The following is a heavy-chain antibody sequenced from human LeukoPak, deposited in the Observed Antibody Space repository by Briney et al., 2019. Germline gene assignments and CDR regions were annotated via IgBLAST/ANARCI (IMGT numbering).Heavy chain of an antibody. CDR2: ISGSGGST. V-gene: IGHV3-23*01. D-gene: IGHD3-3*01. Sequence: PGGSLRLSCAASGFTFSSYAMSWVRQAPGKGLEWVSAISGSGGSTYYADSVKGRFTISTDNSKNTLYLQMNSLRAEDTAVYYCAKDLVLEWLLFPGGNFDYWGQGTLVTVSS. CDR3: AKDLVLEWLLFPGGNFDY. CDR1: GFTFSSYA. J-gene: IGHJ4*02.